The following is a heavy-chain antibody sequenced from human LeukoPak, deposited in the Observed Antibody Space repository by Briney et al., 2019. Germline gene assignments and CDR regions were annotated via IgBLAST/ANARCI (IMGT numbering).Heavy chain of an antibody. D-gene: IGHD3-3*01. CDR3: AKETALVGGHAAIFDH. CDR2: SYSAGAT. V-gene: IGHV3-53*01. CDR1: GFTVSSNL. J-gene: IGHJ4*02. Sequence: GGSLRLSCAASGFTVSSNLMTWVRQSPGRGLEWLSSSYSAGATYYADSVKGRFTISREYSNNTLYLQMSSLRAEDTAIYYCAKETALVGGHAAIFDHWGQGTLVTVSS.